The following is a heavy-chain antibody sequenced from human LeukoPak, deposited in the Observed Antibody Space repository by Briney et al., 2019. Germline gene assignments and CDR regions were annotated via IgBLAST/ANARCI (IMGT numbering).Heavy chain of an antibody. CDR3: ARVRTSITIFGVVIRVIGMDV. D-gene: IGHD3-3*01. CDR2: MNPNSGNT. Sequence: ASVKVSCKASGYTFTSYDINWVRQAPGQGLEWMGWMNPNSGNTGYAQKFQGRVTMTRNTSISTAYMELSSLRSEDTAVYYCARVRTSITIFGVVIRVIGMDVWGQGTTVTVSS. J-gene: IGHJ6*02. V-gene: IGHV1-8*01. CDR1: GYTFTSYD.